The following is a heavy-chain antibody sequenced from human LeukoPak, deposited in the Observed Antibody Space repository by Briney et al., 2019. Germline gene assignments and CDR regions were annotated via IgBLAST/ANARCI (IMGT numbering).Heavy chain of an antibody. V-gene: IGHV3-33*08. Sequence: PGGSLRLSCAASGFTFSSYGMHWVRQAPGKGLEWVAVIWYDGSNKYYADSVKGRFTISRDNSKNTLYLQMNSLRAEDTAVYYCATERTYLGAFDIWGQGTMATVSS. J-gene: IGHJ3*02. CDR3: ATERTYLGAFDI. D-gene: IGHD3-3*02. CDR1: GFTFSSYG. CDR2: IWYDGSNK.